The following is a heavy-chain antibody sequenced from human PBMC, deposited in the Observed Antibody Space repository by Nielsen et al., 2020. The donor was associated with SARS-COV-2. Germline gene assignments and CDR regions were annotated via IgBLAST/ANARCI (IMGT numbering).Heavy chain of an antibody. CDR3: ARDKFYSSSWYGDNYYYGMDV. CDR1: GFTFSSYG. CDR2: IWYDGSNK. V-gene: IGHV3-33*08. Sequence: GGSLRLFCAASGFTFSSYGLHWVRQAPGKGLEWVAVIWYDGSNKYYADSVKGRFTISRDNSKNTLYLQMNSLRAEDTAVYYCARDKFYSSSWYGDNYYYGMDVWGQGTTVTVSS. D-gene: IGHD6-13*01. J-gene: IGHJ6*02.